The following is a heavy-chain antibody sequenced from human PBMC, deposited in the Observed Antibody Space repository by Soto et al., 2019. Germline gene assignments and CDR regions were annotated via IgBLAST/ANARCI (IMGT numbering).Heavy chain of an antibody. CDR3: ARDGDYGGQQY. V-gene: IGHV4-59*12. CDR2: IYYSGST. CDR1: GGSISSYY. J-gene: IGHJ4*02. Sequence: PSETLSLTCTVSGGSISSYYWSWIRQPPGKGLEWIGYIYYSGSTNYNPSLKSRVTISVDTSKNQFSLKLSSVTAADTAVYYCARDGDYGGQQYWGQGTLVTVSS. D-gene: IGHD3-16*01.